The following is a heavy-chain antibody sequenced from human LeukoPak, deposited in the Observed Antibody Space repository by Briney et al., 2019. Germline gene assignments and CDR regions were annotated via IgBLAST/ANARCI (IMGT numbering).Heavy chain of an antibody. V-gene: IGHV4-30-4*01. J-gene: IGHJ4*02. Sequence: SQTLSLTCTVSGASISSGGYYWNWIRQPPGKGLEWIGYIYYSRSTSYSPSLKSRLTISVDTSKDQFSLKLSSVTAADTAVYYCARDGYNSGYFDYWGQGTLVTVSS. CDR3: ARDGYNSGYFDY. CDR1: GASISSGGYY. D-gene: IGHD5-24*01. CDR2: IYYSRST.